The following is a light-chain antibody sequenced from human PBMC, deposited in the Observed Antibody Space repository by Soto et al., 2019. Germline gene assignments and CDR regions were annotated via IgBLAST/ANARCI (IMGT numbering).Light chain of an antibody. CDR1: SSDVGGYNY. V-gene: IGLV2-8*01. J-gene: IGLJ3*02. Sequence: QSALTQPPSASGSPGQSVTISCTGTSSDVGGYNYVSCYQQHPGKAPKLMIYEVTKRPSGVPDRFSGSKSGNTASLTVSGLQADDEADYYCSSYAGSDNLVFGGGTKLTVL. CDR2: EVT. CDR3: SSYAGSDNLV.